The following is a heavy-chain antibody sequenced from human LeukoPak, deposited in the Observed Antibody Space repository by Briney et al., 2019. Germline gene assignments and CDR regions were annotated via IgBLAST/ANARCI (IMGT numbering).Heavy chain of an antibody. CDR1: GFTFSSYG. Sequence: PGGSLRLSCAASGFTFSSYGMHWVRQAPGKGLEWVAFIRYDGSNKYYADSVKGRFTISRDNSKNTLYLQMNSLRAEDTAVYYCAREFRYYYYYMDVWGKGTTVTVSS. J-gene: IGHJ6*03. CDR3: AREFRYYYYYMDV. CDR2: IRYDGSNK. V-gene: IGHV3-30*02.